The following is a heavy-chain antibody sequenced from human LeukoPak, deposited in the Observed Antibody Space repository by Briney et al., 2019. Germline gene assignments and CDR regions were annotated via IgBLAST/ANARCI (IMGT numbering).Heavy chain of an antibody. Sequence: SQTLSLTCTVSGGSINSGNYYWSWIRQPAGKGLEWIGRIYTSGSTNYNPSLKSRVTISVDTSKNQFSMKLSSVTAADTAVYYCARGFRGRIAARPFRWGQGTLVTVSS. V-gene: IGHV4-61*02. CDR3: ARGFRGRIAARPFR. D-gene: IGHD6-6*01. CDR1: GGSINSGNYY. CDR2: IYTSGST. J-gene: IGHJ4*02.